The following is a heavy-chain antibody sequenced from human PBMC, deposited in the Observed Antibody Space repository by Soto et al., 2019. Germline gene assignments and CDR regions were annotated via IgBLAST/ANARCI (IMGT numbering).Heavy chain of an antibody. V-gene: IGHV3-23*01. CDR2: ISDSGGST. CDR3: AKRESNYYYYYYMDV. J-gene: IGHJ6*03. D-gene: IGHD3-10*01. CDR1: GFTFSSYA. Sequence: GGSLRLSCAASGFTFSSYAMSWVRQAPGKGLEWVSAISDSGGSTDYADSVKGRFTISRDNSKNTLYLQMNSLRAEDTAVYYCAKRESNYYYYYYMDVWGKGTTVTVSS.